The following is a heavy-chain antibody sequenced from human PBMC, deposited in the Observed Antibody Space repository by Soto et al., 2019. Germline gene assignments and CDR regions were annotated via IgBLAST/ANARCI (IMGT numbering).Heavy chain of an antibody. D-gene: IGHD3-16*02. CDR3: ARDFGPLHLGELSAGP. V-gene: IGHV4-59*01. CDR1: GGSMSHYY. Sequence: SETLSLTCTVSGGSMSHYYWTWFRQLPGKGLEWIGFIYWTGSTNYIPSLKSRVTISIDASKSQFSLNLSSVTAADTAVYYCARDFGPLHLGELSAGPWGPGILVT. CDR2: IYWTGST. J-gene: IGHJ5*02.